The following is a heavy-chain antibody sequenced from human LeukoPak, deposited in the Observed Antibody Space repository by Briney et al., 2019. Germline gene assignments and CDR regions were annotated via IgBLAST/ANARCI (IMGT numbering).Heavy chain of an antibody. CDR1: GGSFSGYY. J-gene: IGHJ4*02. V-gene: IGHV4-34*01. Sequence: SETLSLTCAVYGGSFSGYYWTWIRQSPGKGLEWIGEINQSGSTNHNPSLKSRVTISVDTSKNQFSLKLSSVTAADTAVYYCARVRRCSSTSCSYFDYWGQGTLVTVSS. D-gene: IGHD2-2*01. CDR2: INQSGST. CDR3: ARVRRCSSTSCSYFDY.